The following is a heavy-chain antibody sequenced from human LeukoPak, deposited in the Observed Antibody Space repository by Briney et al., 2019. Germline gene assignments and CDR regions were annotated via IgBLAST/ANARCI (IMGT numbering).Heavy chain of an antibody. V-gene: IGHV3-30*18. CDR2: ISYDGSNK. J-gene: IGHJ6*02. CDR3: AKQTIAAAGPAYYYGMDV. Sequence: GGSLRLSCAASGFTFSSYGVHWVRQAPGKGLEWVAVISYDGSNKYYADSVKGRFTISRDNSKNTLYLQMNSLRAEDTAVYYCAKQTIAAAGPAYYYGMDVWGQGTTVTVSS. CDR1: GFTFSSYG. D-gene: IGHD6-13*01.